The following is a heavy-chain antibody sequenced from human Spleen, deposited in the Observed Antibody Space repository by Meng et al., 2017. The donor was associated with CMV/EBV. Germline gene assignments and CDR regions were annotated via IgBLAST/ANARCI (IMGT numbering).Heavy chain of an antibody. CDR1: GHTFSTYG. Sequence: VSCKASGHTFSTYGITWMRKAPGQGLQWVGWTSPSNDKTRYGQNFQGRVSMTTDTSTTTAYMELRRLTSDDTAVYYCATGNTGWFDPWGQGTLVTVSS. D-gene: IGHD1-1*01. V-gene: IGHV1-18*01. CDR2: TSPSNDKT. CDR3: ATGNTGWFDP. J-gene: IGHJ5*02.